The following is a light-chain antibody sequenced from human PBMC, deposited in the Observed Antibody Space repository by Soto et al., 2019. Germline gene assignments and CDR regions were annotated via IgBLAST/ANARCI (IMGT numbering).Light chain of an antibody. V-gene: IGKV1-5*01. CDR3: QQYNNWPWT. J-gene: IGKJ1*01. Sequence: VQIPHSPSTLYASVGARVTITCRASQSISSWLAWYQQKPGKAPKLLIYDASSLESGVPSRFSGSGSGTEFTLTISSLQSEDFAVYYCQQYNNWPWTFGQGAKV. CDR2: DAS. CDR1: QSISSW.